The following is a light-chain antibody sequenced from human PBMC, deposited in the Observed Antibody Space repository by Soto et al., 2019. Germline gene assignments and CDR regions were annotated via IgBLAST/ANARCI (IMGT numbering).Light chain of an antibody. J-gene: IGLJ2*01. CDR3: CSYAGSSTLV. CDR1: SSDIGNYNL. CDR2: EGT. Sequence: QSVLTQPASVSGSPGQSITISCTGTSSDIGNYNLVSWYQQHPGKAPKLMIYEGTQRPSGVSNRFSASKSGNTASLTISGLQAEDEADYYCCSYAGSSTLVFGGGTKVTVL. V-gene: IGLV2-23*01.